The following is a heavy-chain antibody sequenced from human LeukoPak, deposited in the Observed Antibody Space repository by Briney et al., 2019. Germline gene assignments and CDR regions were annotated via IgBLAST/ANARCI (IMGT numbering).Heavy chain of an antibody. Sequence: ASVKVSCKASGYTFSDYYMHWVRQAPGQGLEWMGWINPNSGGTNYAQKFQGRVTMTRHTSISTVYMELSRLRSDDTAVYYCAKDRAVATIGGIDYWGQGTLVTVSS. J-gene: IGHJ4*02. CDR3: AKDRAVATIGGIDY. D-gene: IGHD5-12*01. V-gene: IGHV1-2*02. CDR1: GYTFSDYY. CDR2: INPNSGGT.